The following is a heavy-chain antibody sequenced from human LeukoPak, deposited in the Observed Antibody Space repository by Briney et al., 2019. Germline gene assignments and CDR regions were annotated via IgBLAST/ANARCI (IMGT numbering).Heavy chain of an antibody. CDR1: GFTFSSYA. D-gene: IGHD5-12*01. J-gene: IGHJ4*02. V-gene: IGHV3-23*01. CDR2: ISGSGGST. CDR3: AKARVGIVATIRAFDY. Sequence: GGPLRLSCAASGFTFSSYAMSWVRQAPGKGLEWVSAISGSGGSTYYADSVKGRFTISRDNSKNTLYLQMNSLRAEDTAVYYCAKARVGIVATIRAFDYWGQGTLVTVSS.